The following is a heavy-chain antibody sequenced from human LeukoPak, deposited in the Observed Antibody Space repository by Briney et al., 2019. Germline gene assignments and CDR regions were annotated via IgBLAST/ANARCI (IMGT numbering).Heavy chain of an antibody. CDR2: ISYDGSNK. CDR1: GFTFSSYA. Sequence: PGGSLRLSCAASGFTFSSYAMHWVRQAPGKGLEWVAVISYDGSNKYYADSVKGRFTISRDNSKNTLYLQMNSLRAEDTAVYYCARELRGTYYYGSGSRNFDYWGQGTLVTVSS. V-gene: IGHV3-30-3*01. D-gene: IGHD3-10*01. CDR3: ARELRGTYYYGSGSRNFDY. J-gene: IGHJ4*02.